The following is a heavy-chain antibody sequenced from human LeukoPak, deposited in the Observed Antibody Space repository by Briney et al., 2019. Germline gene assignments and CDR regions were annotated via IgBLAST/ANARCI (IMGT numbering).Heavy chain of an antibody. CDR2: IHHSGLT. Sequence: SETLSLTCAVSGASVTTYYWSWIRQPSGKGLEWIGFIHHSGLTEYHASLNNRVSISVDTSKNQFSLRLSSVTPADTAVYYCARYDLSTLDYWGLGLPITVSS. CDR3: ARYDLSTLDY. CDR1: GASVTTYY. J-gene: IGHJ4*02. D-gene: IGHD2/OR15-2a*01. V-gene: IGHV4-59*02.